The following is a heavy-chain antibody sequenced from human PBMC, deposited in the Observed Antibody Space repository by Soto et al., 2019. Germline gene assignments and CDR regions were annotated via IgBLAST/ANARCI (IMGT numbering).Heavy chain of an antibody. V-gene: IGHV1-24*01. D-gene: IGHD4-4*01. CDR1: GYTLTELS. CDR3: ATINNYVSSYYYYGMDV. CDR2: FDPEDGET. J-gene: IGHJ6*02. Sequence: ASVKVSCTVSGYTLTELSMHWVRQAPGKGLEWMGGFDPEDGETIYAQKFQGRVTMTEDTSTDTAYMELSSLRSEDTAVYYCATINNYVSSYYYYGMDVWGQGTTVTVSS.